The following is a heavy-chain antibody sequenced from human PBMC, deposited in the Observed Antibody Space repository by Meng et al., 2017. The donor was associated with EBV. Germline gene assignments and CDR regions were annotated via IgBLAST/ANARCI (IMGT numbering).Heavy chain of an antibody. CDR2: IRSKAKSYAT. CDR1: GFPFSGSA. CDR3: TRMSSPLDY. V-gene: IGHV3-73*01. J-gene: IGHJ4*02. Sequence: PRVGPGGGLVQPGGPLKLSCAASGFPFSGSAMHWVRQASGKGLEWVGRIRSKAKSYATAYAASVKGRFTISRDDSKNTAYLQMNSLKTEDTAVYYCTRMSSPLDYWGQGTLVTVSS. D-gene: IGHD2-2*01.